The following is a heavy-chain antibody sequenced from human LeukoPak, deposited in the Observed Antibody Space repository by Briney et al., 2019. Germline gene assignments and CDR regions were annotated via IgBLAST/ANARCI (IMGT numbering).Heavy chain of an antibody. CDR1: GYTFIGYY. J-gene: IGHJ6*02. CDR2: INPNSGDT. Sequence: GASVKVSCKASGYTFIGYYMHWVRQAPGQGLEWMGWINPNSGDTDYAQKFQGRVTMTRDTSISTAYLELSRLTSDDTAVYYCAATITILRGVPENHYYYYGMDVWGQGTTVTVSS. D-gene: IGHD3-10*01. CDR3: AATITILRGVPENHYYYYGMDV. V-gene: IGHV1-2*02.